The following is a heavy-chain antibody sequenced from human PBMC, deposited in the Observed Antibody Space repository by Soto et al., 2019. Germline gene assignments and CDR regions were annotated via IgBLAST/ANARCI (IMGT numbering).Heavy chain of an antibody. Sequence: EVQLVQSGAEVKKPGESLRISCKGSGYSFTSYWISWVRQMPGKGLEWMGRIDPSDSYTNYSPSFQGHVTISADKSIXXAYLQWSSLKASDTAMYYCARLGCSSTSCYDAMDVWGQGTTVTVSS. CDR1: GYSFTSYW. V-gene: IGHV5-10-1*01. CDR3: ARLGCSSTSCYDAMDV. CDR2: IDPSDSYT. D-gene: IGHD2-2*01. J-gene: IGHJ6*02.